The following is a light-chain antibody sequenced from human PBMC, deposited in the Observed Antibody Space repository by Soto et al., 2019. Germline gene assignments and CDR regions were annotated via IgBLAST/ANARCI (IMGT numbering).Light chain of an antibody. J-gene: IGLJ3*02. CDR3: SSYTSSSSKV. CDR1: NSDVGGYNF. V-gene: IGLV2-14*01. Sequence: QSVLTQPASVSGSPGQSITISCTGTNSDVGGYNFVSWYQQHPGKAPKLIIYEVNNRPSGVSNRFSGSKSGNTASLTISGLQAEDEADYYCSSYTSSSSKVFGGGTKLTVL. CDR2: EVN.